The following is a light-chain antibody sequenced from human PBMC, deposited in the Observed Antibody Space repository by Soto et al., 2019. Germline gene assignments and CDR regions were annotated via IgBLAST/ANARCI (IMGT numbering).Light chain of an antibody. J-gene: IGKJ5*01. CDR3: QQFADLTFI. V-gene: IGKV1-5*01. CDR2: DAS. CDR1: QSVRSW. Sequence: DIQMTQSPSTLSASVGDRVTITCRASQSVRSWLAWYQQKPGRAPKFLIYDASSLEVGVPSRFSGSGSGTDFTLTISSLQPEDIATYYCQQFADLTFIFGQGTRLEIK.